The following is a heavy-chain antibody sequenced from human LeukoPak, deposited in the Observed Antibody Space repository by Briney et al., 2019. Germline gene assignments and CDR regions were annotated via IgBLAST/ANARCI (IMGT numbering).Heavy chain of an antibody. V-gene: IGHV3-33*01. Sequence: GGPLPLFCAASGFTFSRYGVHWVRQAPGKGQEWVADIWYDGSNKYYADSVKGRFTISRDNSKNTLYLQMNSLRAEDTAVYYCARTGRSSSTITYHFDYWGQGTLVTVSS. CDR1: GFTFSRYG. CDR2: IWYDGSNK. CDR3: ARTGRSSSTITYHFDY. D-gene: IGHD5/OR15-5a*01. J-gene: IGHJ4*02.